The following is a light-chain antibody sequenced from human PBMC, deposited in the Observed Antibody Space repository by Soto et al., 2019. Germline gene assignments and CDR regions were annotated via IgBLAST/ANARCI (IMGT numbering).Light chain of an antibody. J-gene: IGKJ2*01. CDR1: QSVSSSY. V-gene: IGKV3-20*01. CDR3: HQYGSSPYT. CDR2: GAS. Sequence: EIVLTQSPGTLSLSPGERATLSCRASQSVSSSYLAWYQQKPGQAPRLLIYGASSRATGIPDRFSGSGSGTHFTLTISSLAPHDFAVYYFHQYGSSPYTFGQGTKLQIK.